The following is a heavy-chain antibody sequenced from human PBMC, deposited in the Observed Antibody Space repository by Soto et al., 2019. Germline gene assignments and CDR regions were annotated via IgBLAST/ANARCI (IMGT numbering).Heavy chain of an antibody. CDR1: GFTFSSYA. D-gene: IGHD6-13*01. CDR2: ISGSGGST. Sequence: PGGSLRLSCAASGFTFSSYAMSWVRQAPGKGLEWVSAISGSGGSTYYADSVKGRFTISRDNSKNTLYLQMSSLRAEDTAVYYCAKDMYSSSWYFYYYSMDVWGQGTTVTVS. V-gene: IGHV3-23*01. CDR3: AKDMYSSSWYFYYYSMDV. J-gene: IGHJ6*02.